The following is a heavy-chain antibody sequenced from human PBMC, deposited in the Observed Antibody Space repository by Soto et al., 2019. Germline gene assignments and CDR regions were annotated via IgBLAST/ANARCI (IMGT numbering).Heavy chain of an antibody. CDR3: ARDAMTTVIPYYYYFGMDV. V-gene: IGHV4-59*01. D-gene: IGHD4-17*01. CDR1: GGSISTYY. J-gene: IGHJ6*02. CDR2: IYYSGST. Sequence: SETLSLTCTVSGGSISTYYWSWIRQPPGKGLEWIGYIYYSGSTNYNPSLKSRVTISVDTSKNQFSLKLSSVTAADTAVYYCARDAMTTVIPYYYYFGMDVWGQGTTVTVSS.